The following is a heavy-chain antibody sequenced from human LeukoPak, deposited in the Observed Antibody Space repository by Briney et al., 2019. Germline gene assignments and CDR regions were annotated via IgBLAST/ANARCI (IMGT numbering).Heavy chain of an antibody. Sequence: ASVKVSCKASGYTFTSYGISWVRQAPGQGLEWMGIINPSGGSTSYAQKFQGRVTMTRDTSTSTVYMELSSLRSEDTAVYYCARDGLAYCGGDCYSPSDYWGQGTLVTVSS. J-gene: IGHJ4*02. CDR3: ARDGLAYCGGDCYSPSDY. D-gene: IGHD2-21*02. V-gene: IGHV1-46*01. CDR1: GYTFTSYG. CDR2: INPSGGST.